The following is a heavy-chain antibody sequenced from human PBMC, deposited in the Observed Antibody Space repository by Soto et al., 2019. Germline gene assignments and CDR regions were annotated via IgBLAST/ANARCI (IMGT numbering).Heavy chain of an antibody. CDR2: ISGSGGST. CDR1: GFTFSSYA. Sequence: EVQLLESGGGLVQPGGSLRLSCAASGFTFSSYAMSWVRQAPGKGLEWVSAISGSGGSTYYADSVKGRFTISRDNSKNTLYLQMNSLRAEDTAVYYCAKDGPPIVVVVAATPNWFDSWGQGTLVTVSS. CDR3: AKDGPPIVVVVAATPNWFDS. V-gene: IGHV3-23*01. D-gene: IGHD2-15*01. J-gene: IGHJ5*01.